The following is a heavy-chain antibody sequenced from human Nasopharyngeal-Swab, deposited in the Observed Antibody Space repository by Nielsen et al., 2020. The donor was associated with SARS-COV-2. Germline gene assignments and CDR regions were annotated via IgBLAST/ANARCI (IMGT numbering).Heavy chain of an antibody. J-gene: IGHJ6*02. D-gene: IGHD3-9*01. Sequence: ASVKVSCKASGYTFTGYYMHWVRQAPGQGLEWMGRINPNSGGTNYAQKFQGRVTMTRDTSISTAYMELSRLRSDDTAVYYYARASTTLDWLSTLDVWDVWGQGTTVTVPS. CDR2: INPNSGGT. CDR3: ARASTTLDWLSTLDVWDV. CDR1: GYTFTGYY. V-gene: IGHV1-2*06.